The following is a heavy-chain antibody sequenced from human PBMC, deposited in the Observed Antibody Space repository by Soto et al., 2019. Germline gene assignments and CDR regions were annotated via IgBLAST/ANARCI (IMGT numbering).Heavy chain of an antibody. D-gene: IGHD3-16*02. CDR1: GYTFTSYY. V-gene: IGHV1-46*03. Sequence: QVQLVQSGAEVKKPGASVKVSCKASGYTFTSYYMHWVRQAPGQGLEWMGIINPSGGSTSYAQKFQGRVTMTRDTSTSTVYMELSSLRSEDSAVYYCARDRGDYIWGSYRLDYWGQGTLVTVSS. CDR3: ARDRGDYIWGSYRLDY. J-gene: IGHJ4*02. CDR2: INPSGGST.